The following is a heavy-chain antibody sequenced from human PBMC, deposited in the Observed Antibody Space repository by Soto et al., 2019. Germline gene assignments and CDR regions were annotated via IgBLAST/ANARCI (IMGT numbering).Heavy chain of an antibody. CDR2: IYYSGST. CDR1: GGSISSSSYY. D-gene: IGHD5-12*01. J-gene: IGHJ6*02. V-gene: IGHV4-61*01. Sequence: SETLSLTCTVSGGSISSSSYYWGWIRQPPGKGLEWIGYIYYSGSTNYNPSLKSRVTISVDTSKNQFSLKLSSVTAADTAVYYCARDDPAEMATTRRGYYYYGMDVWGQGTTVTVSS. CDR3: ARDDPAEMATTRRGYYYYGMDV.